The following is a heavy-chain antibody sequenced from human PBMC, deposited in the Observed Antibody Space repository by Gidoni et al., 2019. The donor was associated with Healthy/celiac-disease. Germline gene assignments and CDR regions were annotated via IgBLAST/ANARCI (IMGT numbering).Heavy chain of an antibody. CDR3: AREGEAAAGLDY. V-gene: IGHV3-7*01. Sequence: EVQLVESGGGLVQPGGSLRLSCAASGFTLSSYWISWVRQDPGKGLEWVANIKQDGSEKYYVDSVKGRFTISSYNAKNSLYLQMNSLRAEDTAVYYCAREGEAAAGLDYWGQGTLVTVSS. J-gene: IGHJ4*02. CDR1: GFTLSSYW. D-gene: IGHD6-13*01. CDR2: IKQDGSEK.